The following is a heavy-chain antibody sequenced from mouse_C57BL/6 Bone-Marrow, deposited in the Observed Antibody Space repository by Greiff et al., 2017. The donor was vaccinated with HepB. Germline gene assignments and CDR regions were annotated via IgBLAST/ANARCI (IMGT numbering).Heavy chain of an antibody. V-gene: IGHV1-80*01. CDR1: GYAFSSYW. CDR2: IYPGDGDT. J-gene: IGHJ3*01. Sequence: VNLVESGAELVKPGASVKISCKASGYAFSSYWMNWVKQRPGKGLEWIGQIYPGDGDTNYNGKFKGKATLTADKSSSTAYMQLSSRTSEDSAVYFCARRATLRTGAWFAYWGQGTLVTVSA. D-gene: IGHD1-1*01. CDR3: ARRATLRTGAWFAY.